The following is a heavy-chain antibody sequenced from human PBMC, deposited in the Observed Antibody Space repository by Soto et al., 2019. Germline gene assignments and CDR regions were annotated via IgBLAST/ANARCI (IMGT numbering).Heavy chain of an antibody. CDR3: ARRRAGTYYDFWSGYRRPYYYYGMDV. J-gene: IGHJ6*02. CDR2: IYPGDSDT. CDR1: GYSFTSYW. Sequence: GESLKISCKGSGYSFTSYWIGWVRQMPGKGLEWMGIIYPGDSDTRYSPSFQGQVTISADKSISTAYLQWSSLKASDTAMYYCARRRAGTYYDFWSGYRRPYYYYGMDVWGQGTTVTVSS. V-gene: IGHV5-51*01. D-gene: IGHD3-3*01.